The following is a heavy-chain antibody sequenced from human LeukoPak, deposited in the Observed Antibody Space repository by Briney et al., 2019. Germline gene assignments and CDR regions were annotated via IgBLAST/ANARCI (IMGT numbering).Heavy chain of an antibody. CDR1: GFTFTSYD. J-gene: IGHJ4*02. CDR3: AKDTPRSSGWFDFDY. Sequence: GGSLRLSCVASGFTFTSYDMRWVRQAPGKGLEWVSGISNDADRAYYADSVKGRFTISRDNSKNTLYLQMNSLRAEDTAVYFCAKDTPRSSGWFDFDYWGQGALVTVSS. D-gene: IGHD6-19*01. V-gene: IGHV3-23*01. CDR2: ISNDADRA.